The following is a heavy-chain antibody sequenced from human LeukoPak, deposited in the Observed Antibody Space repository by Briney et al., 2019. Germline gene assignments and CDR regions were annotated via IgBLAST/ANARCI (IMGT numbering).Heavy chain of an antibody. D-gene: IGHD3-10*01. J-gene: IGHJ4*02. Sequence: PGGSLRLSCAASGFTFSSYAMSWVRQAPGKGLEWVSAISGSGGSTYYADSVKGRFTISRDNSKNTLYLQMNSLRAEDTAVYYCAKDISSFSYLGTMVRGVPSDYWGQGTLVTVSS. V-gene: IGHV3-23*01. CDR2: ISGSGGST. CDR1: GFTFSSYA. CDR3: AKDISSFSYLGTMVRGVPSDY.